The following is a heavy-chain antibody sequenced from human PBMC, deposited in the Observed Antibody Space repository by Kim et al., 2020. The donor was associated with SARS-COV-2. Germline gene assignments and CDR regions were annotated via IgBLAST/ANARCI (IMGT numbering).Heavy chain of an antibody. Sequence: SVKVSCKASGGTFSSYAISWVRQAPGQGLEWMGGIIPIFGTANYAQKFQGRVTITADESTSTAYMELSSLRSEDTAVYYCARDVVGTTVWIVGNYYGMDVWGQGTTVTVSS. D-gene: IGHD4-4*01. CDR2: IIPIFGTA. V-gene: IGHV1-69*13. J-gene: IGHJ6*02. CDR1: GGTFSSYA. CDR3: ARDVVGTTVWIVGNYYGMDV.